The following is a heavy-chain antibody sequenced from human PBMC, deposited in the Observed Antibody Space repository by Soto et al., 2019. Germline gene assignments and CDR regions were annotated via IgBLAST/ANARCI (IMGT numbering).Heavy chain of an antibody. V-gene: IGHV3-21*01. Sequence: EVQLVESGGGLVKPGGSLRLSCAASGFTFSSYSMNWVRQAPGKGLEWVSSISSSSSYIYYADSVKGRFTISRDNAKNSLYLQMNSLRAEDTAVYYCARKLRGLGNWFDPWGQGTLVTVSS. J-gene: IGHJ5*02. CDR1: GFTFSSYS. CDR3: ARKLRGLGNWFDP. D-gene: IGHD3-10*01. CDR2: ISSSSSYI.